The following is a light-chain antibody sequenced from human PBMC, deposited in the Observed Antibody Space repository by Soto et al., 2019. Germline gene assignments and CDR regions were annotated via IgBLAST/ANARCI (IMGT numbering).Light chain of an antibody. Sequence: DILLTQSPGNLYLSPGDGATPSCRASQSIAGNLAWYQQRPGQAPRLVIYGASTRATGIPARFSGSGSGTDFTLTISSMKPEDFATYYCQQTSSTPTFGQGTKVDIK. CDR1: QSIAGN. V-gene: IGKV3-15*01. J-gene: IGKJ1*01. CDR2: GAS. CDR3: QQTSSTPT.